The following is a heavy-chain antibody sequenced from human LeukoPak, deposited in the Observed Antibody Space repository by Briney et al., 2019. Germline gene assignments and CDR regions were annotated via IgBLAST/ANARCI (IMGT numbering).Heavy chain of an antibody. D-gene: IGHD6-19*01. Sequence: PSETLSLTCAVYGGSFSGYYWSSIRQPPGKGLGWIGEINHSGSTNYNPSLKSRVNISVDTSKNQFSLKLSSVTAADTAVYYCARGRVREAVAGFDYWGQGTLVTVSS. CDR2: INHSGST. CDR3: ARGRVREAVAGFDY. J-gene: IGHJ4*02. CDR1: GGSFSGYY. V-gene: IGHV4-34*01.